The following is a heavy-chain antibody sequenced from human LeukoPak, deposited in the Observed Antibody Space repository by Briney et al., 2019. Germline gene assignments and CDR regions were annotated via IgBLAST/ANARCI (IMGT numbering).Heavy chain of an antibody. J-gene: IGHJ5*02. CDR3: AREGGYYDFWSGYYTGRGYNWFDP. CDR1: GYTFTGYY. Sequence: ASVKVSCKASGYTFTGYYMHWVRQAPGQGLEWMGWINPNSGGTNYAQKFQGRVIMTRDTSISTAYMELSRLRSDDTAVYYCAREGGYYDFWSGYYTGRGYNWFDPWGQGTLVTVSS. V-gene: IGHV1-2*02. CDR2: INPNSGGT. D-gene: IGHD3-3*01.